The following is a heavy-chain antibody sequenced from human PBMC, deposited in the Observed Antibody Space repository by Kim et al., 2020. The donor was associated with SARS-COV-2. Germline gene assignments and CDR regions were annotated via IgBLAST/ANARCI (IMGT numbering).Heavy chain of an antibody. D-gene: IGHD5-18*01. J-gene: IGHJ4*02. CDR3: ARGWLVFDY. Sequence: GGSLRLSCVASGFTLSSYGMHWVRQAPGKGLEWVTFIWYDGTKKYYTDSVKGRFTISRDNSKNTVYLEMNSLRAEDTAMYYCARGWLVFDYWGQGTPVTV. V-gene: IGHV3-33*01. CDR2: IWYDGTKK. CDR1: GFTLSSYG.